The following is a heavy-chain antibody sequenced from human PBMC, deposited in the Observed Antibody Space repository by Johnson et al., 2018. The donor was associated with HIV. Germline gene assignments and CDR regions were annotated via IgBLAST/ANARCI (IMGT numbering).Heavy chain of an antibody. Sequence: QVQLVESGGGVVKPGGSLRLSCAASGFSLSDSYMSWIRQTPGKGLEWLSYISRYGNTIYYADSLQGRFTVSRDNSKNSLYLQMNSLKTEDTAVYYCARGDCSSTSCPRNAFDIWGQGTMVTVSS. CDR2: ISRYGNTI. V-gene: IGHV3-11*01. CDR3: ARGDCSSTSCPRNAFDI. D-gene: IGHD2-2*01. CDR1: GFSLSDSY. J-gene: IGHJ3*02.